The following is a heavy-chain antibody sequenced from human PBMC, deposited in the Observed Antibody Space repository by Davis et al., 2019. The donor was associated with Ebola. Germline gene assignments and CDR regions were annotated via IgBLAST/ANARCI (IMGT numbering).Heavy chain of an antibody. CDR1: GFTFSSYR. CDR2: INRDGSST. CDR3: AEIYWVRYGMDV. Sequence: HTGGSLRLSCAVSGFTFSSYRMHWVRQVPGTGLVWVSRINRDGSSTNYADSVKGRFTISRDNAKNTLYLQMNSLRAEDTAVYYCAEIYWVRYGMDVWGQGTTVTVSS. J-gene: IGHJ6*02. D-gene: IGHD2-8*02. V-gene: IGHV3-74*01.